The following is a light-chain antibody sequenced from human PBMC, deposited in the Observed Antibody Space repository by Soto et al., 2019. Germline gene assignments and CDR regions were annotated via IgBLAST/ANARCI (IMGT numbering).Light chain of an antibody. CDR3: QHRYNWLIA. CDR1: QSVSSY. Sequence: EIVWTQSPATLSLSPGERATLSCRASQSVSSYLAWYQQKPGQAPRLLIYDVSNRATGIPARFSGSGSGTDFTLTISSLEPEDFAVYYCQHRYNWLIAFGQGTRLEIK. V-gene: IGKV3-11*01. J-gene: IGKJ5*01. CDR2: DVS.